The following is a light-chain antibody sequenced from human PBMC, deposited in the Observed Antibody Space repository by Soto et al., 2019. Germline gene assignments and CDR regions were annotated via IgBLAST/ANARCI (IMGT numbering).Light chain of an antibody. CDR1: SSDISKYNY. CDR3: SSYAGRNIVI. CDR2: EVN. J-gene: IGLJ2*01. Sequence: QSVLTQPPSASGSPGQSVTISCTGTSSDISKYNYVSWYQQLPGKAPTLLIYEVNKRPSEVPERFSGSKSANTASLTVSGLRTEDEADYYCSSYAGRNIVIFGGGTQLTVL. V-gene: IGLV2-8*01.